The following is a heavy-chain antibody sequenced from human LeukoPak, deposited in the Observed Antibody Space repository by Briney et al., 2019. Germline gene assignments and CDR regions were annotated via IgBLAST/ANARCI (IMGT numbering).Heavy chain of an antibody. CDR1: GFTFSSYA. V-gene: IGHV3-23*01. CDR3: ATEQWLVHYFDY. CDR2: ISGSGGST. J-gene: IGHJ4*02. Sequence: PGGSLRLSCAASGFTFSSYAMSWVRQAPGKGLEWVSAISGSGGSTYYADSVKGRFTISRDNSMNTLYLQMNSLRAEDTAVYYCATEQWLVHYFDYWGQGTLVTVSS. D-gene: IGHD6-19*01.